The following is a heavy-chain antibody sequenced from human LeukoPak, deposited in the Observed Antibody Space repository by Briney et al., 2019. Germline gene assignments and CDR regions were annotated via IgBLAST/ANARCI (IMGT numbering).Heavy chain of an antibody. CDR2: IWYDGSNK. CDR1: GFTFSSYG. J-gene: IGHJ4*02. D-gene: IGHD3-3*01. V-gene: IGHV3-33*01. Sequence: GRSLRLSCAASGFTFSSYGMHWVRQAPGKGLEWVAVIWYDGSNKYYADSVKGRFTISRDNSKNTLYLQMNSLRAEDTAVYSCARGITIFGVVTRPDYWGQGTLVTVSS. CDR3: ARGITIFGVVTRPDY.